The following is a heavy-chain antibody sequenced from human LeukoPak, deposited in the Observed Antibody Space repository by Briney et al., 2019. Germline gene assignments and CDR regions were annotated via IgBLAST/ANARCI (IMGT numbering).Heavy chain of an antibody. V-gene: IGHV4-30-4*01. CDR1: GGSISSGDYY. Sequence: SETLSLTCTVSGGSISSGDYYWSWIRQPPGKGVEWIGYIYYSGSTYYNPSLKSRVTISVDTSKNQFSLKLSSVTAADTAVYYCAVVPAANDAFDIWGQGTMVTVSS. J-gene: IGHJ3*02. D-gene: IGHD2-2*01. CDR2: IYYSGST. CDR3: AVVPAANDAFDI.